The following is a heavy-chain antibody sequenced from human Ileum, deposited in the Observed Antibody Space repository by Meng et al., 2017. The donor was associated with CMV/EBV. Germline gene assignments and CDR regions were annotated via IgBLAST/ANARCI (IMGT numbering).Heavy chain of an antibody. V-gene: IGHV4-39*07. CDR3: ARDYCSGGNCYLAGFDY. CDR2: VSYRGRT. D-gene: IGHD2-15*01. J-gene: IGHJ4*01. CDR1: SISSSSYF. Sequence: SISSSSYFWGWIRQPPGKGLEWIGTVSYRGRTYYNPSLKSRVTISIDTSKSQFSLELRSMTAADTAVYFCARDYCSGGNCYLAGFDYWGHGALVTVSS.